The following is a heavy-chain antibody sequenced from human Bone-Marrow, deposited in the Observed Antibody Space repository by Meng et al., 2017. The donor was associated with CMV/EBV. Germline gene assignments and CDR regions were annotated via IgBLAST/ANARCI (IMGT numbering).Heavy chain of an antibody. J-gene: IGHJ6*02. V-gene: IGHV3-23*01. CDR3: AKAGWLAPREYGMDV. Sequence: GESLKISCAASGFTFSSYAMSWVRQAPGKGLEWVSAISGSGGSTYYADSVKGRFTISRDNSKNTLYLQMNSLRAEDTAVYYCAKAGWLAPREYGMDVWGRGHTVPGAS. D-gene: IGHD3-22*01. CDR1: GFTFSSYA. CDR2: ISGSGGST.